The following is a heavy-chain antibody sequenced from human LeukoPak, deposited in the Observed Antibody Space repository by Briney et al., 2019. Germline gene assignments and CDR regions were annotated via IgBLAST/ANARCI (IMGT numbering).Heavy chain of an antibody. CDR2: IKQDGSEK. V-gene: IGHV3-7*04. CDR1: GFTFSSYW. D-gene: IGHD6-13*01. Sequence: PGGSLRLSCAASGFTFSSYWMSWVRQAPGKGLEWVANIKQDGSEKYYVDSVKGRFTISRDNAKNSLYLQMNSLRAEDTAVYYCARAFLASSSWYFDYWGQGTLVTVSS. CDR3: ARAFLASSSWYFDY. J-gene: IGHJ4*02.